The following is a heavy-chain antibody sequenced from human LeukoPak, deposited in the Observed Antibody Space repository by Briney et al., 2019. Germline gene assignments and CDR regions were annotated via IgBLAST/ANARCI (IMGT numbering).Heavy chain of an antibody. CDR3: ARDVY. CDR1: GFAFSSYW. J-gene: IGHJ4*02. V-gene: IGHV3-7*04. Sequence: GGSLRLSCTASGFAFSSYWMSWVRQAPGKGLEWVAAIKEDESEIYYVESVKGRITISRDNTKNSLYLQMNNLRAEDTAVFYCARDVYWGQGTLVTVSS. CDR2: IKEDESEI.